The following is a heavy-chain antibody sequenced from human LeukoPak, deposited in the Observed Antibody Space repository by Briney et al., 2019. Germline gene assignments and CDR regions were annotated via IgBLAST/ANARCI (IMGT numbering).Heavy chain of an antibody. CDR1: GYSFTSYW. Sequence: GESLKISCKGSGYSFTSYWIGWVRQMPGKGLEWMGIIYPGDSDTRYSPSFQGQVTISVDKSISTAYLQWSSLKASDTAMYYCARDCGGDCYSAEDAFDIWGQGTMVTVSS. V-gene: IGHV5-51*01. CDR3: ARDCGGDCYSAEDAFDI. D-gene: IGHD2-21*02. CDR2: IYPGDSDT. J-gene: IGHJ3*02.